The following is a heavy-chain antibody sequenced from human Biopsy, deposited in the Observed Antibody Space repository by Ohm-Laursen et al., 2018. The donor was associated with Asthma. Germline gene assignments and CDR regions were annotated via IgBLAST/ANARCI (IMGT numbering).Heavy chain of an antibody. Sequence: TLSLTCTVSGGSVSSGSYYWSWIRQPPGKGLAWACYISYSGSTDYNPSLKSRLTISMDTSKNQFSLKLSSVTAADTAVYYCARVPTTLRYFDLWGRGTLVTVSS. CDR3: ARVPTTLRYFDL. D-gene: IGHD2-15*01. CDR2: ISYSGST. J-gene: IGHJ2*01. CDR1: GGSVSSGSYY. V-gene: IGHV4-61*01.